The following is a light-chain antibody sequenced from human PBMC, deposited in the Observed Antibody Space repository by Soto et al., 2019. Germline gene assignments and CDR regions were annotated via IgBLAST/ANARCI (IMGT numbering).Light chain of an antibody. J-gene: IGKJ2*01. V-gene: IGKV1-39*01. CDR3: QQSYSTART. CDR2: AVS. Sequence: DIQMTQSPSSLSASVGDRVTITCRASQSISNYLNWYQQKPGKAPNLLICAVSSLRSGVPSRFSGSGSGTDFTLTISSLQPEDFATYYCQQSYSTARTFGQGTKLEIK. CDR1: QSISNY.